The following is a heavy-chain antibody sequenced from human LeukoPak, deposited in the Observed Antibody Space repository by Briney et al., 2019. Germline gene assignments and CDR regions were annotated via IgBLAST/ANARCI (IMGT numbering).Heavy chain of an antibody. J-gene: IGHJ4*02. CDR1: GGSISSYY. V-gene: IGHV4-59*01. CDR3: ASHDYGDYYLDY. D-gene: IGHD4-17*01. Sequence: KPSETLSLTCSVSGGSISSYYWNWIRQSPGKGLEWIGYVYHSGSTNYNPSLKSRITISVDTSKNQFSLKLTSVTAADTAVYYCASHDYGDYYLDYWGQGTLVTVSS. CDR2: VYHSGST.